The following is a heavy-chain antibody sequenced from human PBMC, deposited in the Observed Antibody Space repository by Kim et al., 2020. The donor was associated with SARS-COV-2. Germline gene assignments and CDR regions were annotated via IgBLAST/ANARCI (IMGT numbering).Heavy chain of an antibody. V-gene: IGHV3-23*03. Sequence: GGSLRLSCAASGFTFSSYAMSWVRQAPGKGLEWVSVIYSGGSSTYYADSVKGRFTISRDNSKNTLYLQMNSLRAEDTAVYYCAKEGYCSGGSCVYWGQGTLVTVSS. CDR3: AKEGYCSGGSCVY. CDR1: GFTFSSYA. J-gene: IGHJ4*02. D-gene: IGHD2-15*01. CDR2: IYSGGSST.